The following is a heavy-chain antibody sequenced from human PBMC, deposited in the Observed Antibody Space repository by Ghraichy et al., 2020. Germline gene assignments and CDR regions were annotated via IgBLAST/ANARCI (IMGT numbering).Heavy chain of an antibody. J-gene: IGHJ6*02. CDR2: INPNSGGT. Sequence: ASVKVSCKASGYTFTGYYMHWVRQAPGQGLEWMGWINPNSGGTNYAQKFQGRVTMTRDTSISTAYMELSRLRSDDTAVYYCASHCSSTSCYTRYYYYGMDVWGQGTTVTVSS. D-gene: IGHD2-2*02. V-gene: IGHV1-2*02. CDR1: GYTFTGYY. CDR3: ASHCSSTSCYTRYYYYGMDV.